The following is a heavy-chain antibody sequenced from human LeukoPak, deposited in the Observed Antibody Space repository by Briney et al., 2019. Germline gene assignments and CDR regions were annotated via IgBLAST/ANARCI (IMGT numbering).Heavy chain of an antibody. CDR3: ARDGMTDWAFDY. Sequence: GGSLRLSCAASGFTVSSNYMNWVRQAPGKGLEWVSIIYSGGSTYYADSVKGRFTISRDNAKNSLYLQMNSLRAEDTAVYYCARDGMTDWAFDYWGQGTLVTVSS. CDR1: GFTVSSNY. J-gene: IGHJ4*02. D-gene: IGHD1-1*01. V-gene: IGHV3-53*01. CDR2: IYSGGST.